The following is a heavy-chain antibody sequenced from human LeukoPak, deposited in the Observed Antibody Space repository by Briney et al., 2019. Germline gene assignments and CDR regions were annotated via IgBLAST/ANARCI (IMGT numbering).Heavy chain of an antibody. D-gene: IGHD3-3*01. CDR1: GFTFSNYG. CDR2: IHGSSGST. Sequence: GESLRLSCSASGFTFSNYGMSWVRQAPGKGLEWVSCIHGSSGSTYYADSVKGRSTISRDNSKNTLYLQMNSLRAEDTAVYYCARGYDFWSGYSFDYWGQGTLVTVSS. CDR3: ARGYDFWSGYSFDY. V-gene: IGHV3-23*01. J-gene: IGHJ4*02.